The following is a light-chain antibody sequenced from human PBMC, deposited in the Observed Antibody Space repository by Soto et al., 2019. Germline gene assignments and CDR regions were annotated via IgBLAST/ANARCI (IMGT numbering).Light chain of an antibody. CDR2: EVS. CDR1: XSDVGGYVF. J-gene: IGLJ2*01. Sequence: QSALTQPASVSGSPGQSITISCTXTXSDVGGYVFVSWYQXHPGKAPKLMIYEVSNRPSGVSHRFSGSKSGNTASLTISGLQAEDEADYYCSSYSTNITPVVFGGGTTLTVL. V-gene: IGLV2-14*01. CDR3: SSYSTNITPVV.